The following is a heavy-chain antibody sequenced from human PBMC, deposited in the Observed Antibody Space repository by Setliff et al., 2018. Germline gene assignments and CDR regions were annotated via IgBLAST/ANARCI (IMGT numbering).Heavy chain of an antibody. D-gene: IGHD6-19*01. V-gene: IGHV1-69*05. CDR2: TIPMFGTT. CDR3: AREGGAYSSGGYYFDY. J-gene: IGHJ4*02. CDR1: GGTFSRYG. Sequence: ASVKVSCKASGGTFSRYGISWVRQAPGQGLEWMGGTIPMFGTTNYARKFQGRVTIITDESTSTAYMELSSLRSEDTAVYYCAREGGAYSSGGYYFDYWGQGTLVTVSS.